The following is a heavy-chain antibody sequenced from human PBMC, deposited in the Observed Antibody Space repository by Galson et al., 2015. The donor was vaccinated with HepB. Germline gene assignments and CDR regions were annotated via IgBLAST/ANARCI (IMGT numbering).Heavy chain of an antibody. CDR3: ARDMGGDLAYCGGDCYSGGAFDI. CDR1: GGTFSSYT. CDR2: IIPILGIA. Sequence: SVKVSCKASGGTFSSYTISWVRQAPGQGLEWMGRIIPILGIANYAQKFQGRVTITADKSTSTVYMELSSLRSEDTAVYYCARDMGGDLAYCGGDCYSGGAFDIWGQGTMVTVSS. J-gene: IGHJ3*02. D-gene: IGHD2-21*02. V-gene: IGHV1-69*04.